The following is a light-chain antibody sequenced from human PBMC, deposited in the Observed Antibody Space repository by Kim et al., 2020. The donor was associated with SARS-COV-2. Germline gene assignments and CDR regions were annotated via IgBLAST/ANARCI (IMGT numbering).Light chain of an antibody. CDR2: YDS. Sequence: SYELTQPPSVSVAPGKTASITCGGDNIGVKSVHWYQQKPCQAPVVVIHYDSDRPSGIPERFSGSNSGNTATLTITGVEAGDEADYYCQVWDNSRVHLVFG. CDR3: QVWDNSRVHLV. V-gene: IGLV3-21*04. J-gene: IGLJ2*01. CDR1: NIGVKS.